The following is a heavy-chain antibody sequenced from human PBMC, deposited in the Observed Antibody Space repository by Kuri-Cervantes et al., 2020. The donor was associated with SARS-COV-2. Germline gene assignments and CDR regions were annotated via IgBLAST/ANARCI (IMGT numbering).Heavy chain of an antibody. Sequence: SVKVSCKASGGTFSSYAISWVRQAPGQGLEWMGGIIPIFGTANYAQKLQGRVTMTTDTSTSTAYMELRSLRSDDTAVYYCARDLIQQQLVRRYYYYYYYMDVWGKGTTVTSP. CDR2: IIPIFGTA. J-gene: IGHJ6*03. V-gene: IGHV1-69*05. CDR3: ARDLIQQQLVRRYYYYYYYMDV. CDR1: GGTFSSYA. D-gene: IGHD6-13*01.